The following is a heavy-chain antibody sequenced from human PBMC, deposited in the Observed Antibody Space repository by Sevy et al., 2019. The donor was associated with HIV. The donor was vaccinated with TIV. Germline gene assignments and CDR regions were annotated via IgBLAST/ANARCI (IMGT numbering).Heavy chain of an antibody. Sequence: GGSLRLSCAASGFTFSGSAMHWVRQASGKGLEWVGRIRSKANSYATAYAASVKGRFTISRVDSNNTAYMQMNSLKTEDTAVYYCTSVALWSAAGYFDYWGQGTLVTVSS. CDR1: GFTFSGSA. CDR3: TSVALWSAAGYFDY. D-gene: IGHD6-13*01. CDR2: IRSKANSYAT. J-gene: IGHJ4*02. V-gene: IGHV3-73*01.